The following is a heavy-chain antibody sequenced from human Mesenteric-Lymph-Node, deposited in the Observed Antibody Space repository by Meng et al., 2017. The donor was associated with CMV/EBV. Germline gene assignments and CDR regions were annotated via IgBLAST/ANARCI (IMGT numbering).Heavy chain of an antibody. V-gene: IGHV3-7*01. D-gene: IGHD2-8*01. CDR3: ARGNGAFDI. J-gene: IGHJ3*02. Sequence: GGSLRLSCAASGFTFNKYWMSWIRQAPGKGLEWVAKIKQDGSEKNYADSVKGRFTISRDNVKKSLYLQMNSLRAEDTAVYYCARGNGAFDIWGQGTMVTVSS. CDR1: GFTFNKYW. CDR2: IKQDGSEK.